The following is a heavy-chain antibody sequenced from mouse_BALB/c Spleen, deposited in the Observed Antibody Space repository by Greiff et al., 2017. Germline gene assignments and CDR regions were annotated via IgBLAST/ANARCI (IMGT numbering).Heavy chain of an antibody. CDR2: IDPETGGT. D-gene: IGHD2-14*01. Sequence: VQLQQSGAELVRPGASVTLSCKASGYTFTDYEMHWVKQTPVHGLEWIGAIDPETGGTAYNQKFKGKATLTADKSSSTAYMELRSLTSEDSAVYYCTRLGKHYRYGDLDYWGQGTTLTVSS. CDR1: GYTFTDYE. CDR3: TRLGKHYRYGDLDY. V-gene: IGHV1-15*01. J-gene: IGHJ2*01.